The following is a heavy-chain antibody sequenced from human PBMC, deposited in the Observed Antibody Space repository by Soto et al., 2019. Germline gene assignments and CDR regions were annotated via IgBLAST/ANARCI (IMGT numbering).Heavy chain of an antibody. CDR3: ATTPSYDSSGYYHPTIDY. CDR2: IYYSGST. D-gene: IGHD3-22*01. Sequence: LSLTCTVSGGSISSSSYYWGWVRQPPGKGLEWIGSIYYSGSTYYNPSLKSRVTISVDTSKNQFSLKLSSVTAADTAVYYCATTPSYDSSGYYHPTIDYWGQGTLVTVYS. V-gene: IGHV4-39*01. J-gene: IGHJ4*02. CDR1: GGSISSSSYY.